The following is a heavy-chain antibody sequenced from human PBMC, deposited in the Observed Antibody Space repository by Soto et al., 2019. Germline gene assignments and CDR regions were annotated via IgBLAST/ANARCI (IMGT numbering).Heavy chain of an antibody. D-gene: IGHD2-15*01. CDR1: GFTFSSYA. Sequence: GGSLRLSCAASGFTFSSYAMSWVRQAPGKGLEWVSAISGSGGSTYYADSVKGRFTISRDNSNNTLYLQMNSLRAEDTAVYYCAKDIVVVVAATPYYFDYWGQGTLVTVSS. CDR3: AKDIVVVVAATPYYFDY. V-gene: IGHV3-23*01. CDR2: ISGSGGST. J-gene: IGHJ4*02.